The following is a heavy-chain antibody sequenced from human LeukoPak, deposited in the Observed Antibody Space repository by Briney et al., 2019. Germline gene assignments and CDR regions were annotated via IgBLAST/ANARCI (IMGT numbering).Heavy chain of an antibody. CDR2: ISGRGSNI. Sequence: GGSLRLSCEASGFTFRSYGVHWVRQAPGKGLEWVSSISGRGSNIYYADSVKGRCTISRHDAKNSLYLQINSLRAEDTSVYYCAKPWGRYGGFWGQGTLVTVSS. CDR1: GFTFRSYG. V-gene: IGHV3-21*01. D-gene: IGHD3-16*01. J-gene: IGHJ4*02. CDR3: AKPWGRYGGF.